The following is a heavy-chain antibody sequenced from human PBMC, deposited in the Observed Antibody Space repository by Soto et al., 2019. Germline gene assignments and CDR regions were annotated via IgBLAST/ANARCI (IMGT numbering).Heavy chain of an antibody. Sequence: PGGSLRLSCAASRFTFSRSCMHWVRQAPCKGLEWVAVISYDGINKYYADSVKGRFTISRDNSKNTLYLQMNSLRAEDTAVYCCAEDSFRWDRLAQSMDVLGQWTTVTVSS. V-gene: IGHV3-30*18. J-gene: IGHJ6*02. D-gene: IGHD1-26*01. CDR3: AEDSFRWDRLAQSMDV. CDR2: ISYDGINK. CDR1: RFTFSRSC.